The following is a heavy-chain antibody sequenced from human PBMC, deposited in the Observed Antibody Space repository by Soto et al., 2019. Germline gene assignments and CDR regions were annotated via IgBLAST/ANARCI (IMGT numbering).Heavy chain of an antibody. J-gene: IGHJ6*02. CDR1: GGSISSGGYY. V-gene: IGHV4-31*03. D-gene: IGHD2-15*01. CDR2: IYYSGST. CDR3: ARGYCSGGSCYPGGGMDV. Sequence: SETLSLTCTVSGGSISSGGYYWSWIRQHPGKGLEWIGYIYYSGSTYYNPSLKSRVTISVDTSKNQFSLKLSSVTAADTAVYYCARGYCSGGSCYPGGGMDVWGQGTTVTVSS.